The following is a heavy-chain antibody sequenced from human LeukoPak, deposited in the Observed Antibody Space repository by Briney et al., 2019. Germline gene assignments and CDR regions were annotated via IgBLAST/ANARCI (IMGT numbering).Heavy chain of an antibody. J-gene: IGHJ1*01. CDR3: ARGQPTGSSRHFVVQ. D-gene: IGHD3-3*02. V-gene: IGHV3-21*06. Sequence: PGGSLRLSCAASGFNFKTYAMTWVRRAPGKGLEWVSSMSSGGTYIYYADSVRGRFFISRDNDKDSLFLLMNSLRVEDTAVYYCARGQPTGSSRHFVVQWGQGTLVSVSS. CDR2: MSSGGTYI. CDR1: GFNFKTYA.